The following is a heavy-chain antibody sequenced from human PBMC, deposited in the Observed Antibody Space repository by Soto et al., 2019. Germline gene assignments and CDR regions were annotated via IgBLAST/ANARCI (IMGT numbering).Heavy chain of an antibody. CDR2: FDPEDGET. V-gene: IGHV1-24*01. Sequence: ASVKVSCKVSGYTLTELSMHWVRQAPGKGLEWMGGFDPEDGETIYAQKFQGRVTMTEDTSTDTAYMELSSLRSEDTAVYYCARVAGYCSSTSCYETDYYYYMDVWGKGTTVTVAS. CDR3: ARVAGYCSSTSCYETDYYYYMDV. D-gene: IGHD2-2*01. CDR1: GYTLTELS. J-gene: IGHJ6*03.